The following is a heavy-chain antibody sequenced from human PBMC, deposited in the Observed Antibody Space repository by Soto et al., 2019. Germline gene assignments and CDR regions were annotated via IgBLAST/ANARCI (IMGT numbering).Heavy chain of an antibody. CDR1: GGSISSYY. CDR3: ARGREFLEWFDP. D-gene: IGHD3-3*01. CDR2: IYYSGST. V-gene: IGHV4-59*01. J-gene: IGHJ5*02. Sequence: SETLSLTCTVSGGSISSYYWSWIRQPPGKGLEWIGYIYYSGSTNYNPSLKSRVTISVDTSKNQFSLKLSSVTAADTAVYYCARGREFLEWFDPWGQGTLVTVSS.